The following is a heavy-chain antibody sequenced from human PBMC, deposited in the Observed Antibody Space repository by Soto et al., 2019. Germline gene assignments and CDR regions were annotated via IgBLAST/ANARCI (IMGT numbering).Heavy chain of an antibody. J-gene: IGHJ4*02. D-gene: IGHD3-3*01. CDR3: APYLRFDFWSGSTHRNPYFVY. CDR1: GYIFTNYG. CDR2: ISSYNGNT. V-gene: IGHV1-18*01. Sequence: QVQLVQSGPEVKKPGASVKVSCKASGYIFTNYGITWVRQAPGQGLEWMGWISSYNGNTNYAQKFQGRVTMTTDISPTMTSMELRRRTSHQTAVHYCAPYLRFDFWSGSTHRNPYFVYGGQGTLLTVSS.